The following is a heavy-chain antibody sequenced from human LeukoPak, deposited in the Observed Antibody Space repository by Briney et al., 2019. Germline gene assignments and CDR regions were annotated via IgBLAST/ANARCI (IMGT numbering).Heavy chain of an antibody. J-gene: IGHJ4*02. V-gene: IGHV3-64*01. Sequence: GGSLRLSCADSGFTFSSYAMHWVRQAPGKGLEYVSAISSNGGSTYYANSVKGRFTISRDNSKNTLYLQMGSPRAEDMAVYYCARNWGDYYDSSGYSDYWGQGTLVTVSS. CDR2: ISSNGGST. CDR1: GFTFSSYA. CDR3: ARNWGDYYDSSGYSDY. D-gene: IGHD3-22*01.